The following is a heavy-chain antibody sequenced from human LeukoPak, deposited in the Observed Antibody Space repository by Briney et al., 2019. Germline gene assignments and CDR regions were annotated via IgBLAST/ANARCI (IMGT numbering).Heavy chain of an antibody. D-gene: IGHD1-26*01. CDR2: INPNNGGT. J-gene: IGHJ4*02. CDR1: GYTSSEFY. V-gene: IGHV1-2*02. CDR3: AGKLVGGNPFDF. Sequence: ASVKVSCKASGYTSSEFYIHWVRQAPGQGLEWMGWINPNNGGTRYAQKSQGRVTMTRDTSISTAYVELNELISDDTAVYYCAGKLVGGNPFDFWGQGTLVTVSS.